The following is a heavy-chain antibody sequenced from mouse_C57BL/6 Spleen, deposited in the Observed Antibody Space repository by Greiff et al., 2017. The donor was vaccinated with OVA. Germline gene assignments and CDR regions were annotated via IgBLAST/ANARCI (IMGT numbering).Heavy chain of an antibody. D-gene: IGHD2-2*01. CDR2: ISNGGGST. CDR3: ARLVPRYFDV. J-gene: IGHJ1*03. Sequence: EVQLVESGGGLVQPGGSLKLSCAASGFTFSDYYMYWVRQTPEKRLEWVAYISNGGGSTYYPDTVKGRFTISRDNAKNTLYLQMSRLKSEDTAMYYCARLVPRYFDVWGTGTTVTVSS. CDR1: GFTFSDYY. V-gene: IGHV5-12*01.